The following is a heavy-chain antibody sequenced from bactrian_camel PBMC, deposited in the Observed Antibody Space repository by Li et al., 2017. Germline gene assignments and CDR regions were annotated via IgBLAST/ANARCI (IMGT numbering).Heavy chain of an antibody. D-gene: IGHD6*01. CDR1: GYTYSGNC. Sequence: HVQLVESGGGSVQAGGSLRLSCAASGYTYSGNCMGWFRQAPGKEREGVAAIAPSTGSTYYDDSIKGRYTVSHVNSNNTLHLQMNSLKPEDTAVYYCAADLGWCGSAPLQREFRNWRQGTQVTVS. V-gene: IGHV3-3*01. J-gene: IGHJ4*01. CDR3: AADLGWCGSAPLQREFRN. CDR2: IAPSTGST.